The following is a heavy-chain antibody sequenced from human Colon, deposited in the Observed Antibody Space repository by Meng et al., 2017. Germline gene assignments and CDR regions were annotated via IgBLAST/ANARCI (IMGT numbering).Heavy chain of an antibody. CDR2: IDYSRSI. CDR3: AGGPWELDY. D-gene: IGHD1-26*01. CDR1: GCSVSSGSHY. Sequence: VPRQDPGPGLVRPAETLALSCTVSGCSVSSGSHYWSWIRQPPGKGLEWIGYIDYSRSINYYPSLKSRVTMSVDTSKNQFSLNLSSVTAADTAVYYCAGGPWELDYWGQGTLVTVSS. J-gene: IGHJ4*02. V-gene: IGHV4-61*01.